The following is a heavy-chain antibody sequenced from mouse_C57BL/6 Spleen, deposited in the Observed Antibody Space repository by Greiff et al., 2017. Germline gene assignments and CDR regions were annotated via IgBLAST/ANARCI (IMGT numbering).Heavy chain of an antibody. CDR1: GYTFTSYW. V-gene: IGHV1-64*01. CDR2: IHPTSGST. Sequence: QVQLQQPGAELVKPGASVKLSCKASGYTFTSYWMHWVKQRPGQGLEWIGMIHPTSGSTNYNQKFKSKATLTVDKSSSTAYMHLSSLTSEDSAVYSSATRAATGYWGQGTTLTVSS. J-gene: IGHJ2*01. CDR3: ATRAATGY.